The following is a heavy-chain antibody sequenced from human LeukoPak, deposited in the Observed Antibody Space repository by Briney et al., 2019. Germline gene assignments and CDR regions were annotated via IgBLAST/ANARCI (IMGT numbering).Heavy chain of an antibody. V-gene: IGHV3-23*01. D-gene: IGHD5-12*01. Sequence: TGGSLRLSCAASGFSFSSYAMSWVRQAPGKGLEWVSGISSGGHTYYADSVKGRVNISRGNFKNTMYLQMNSLRAEDTAVYYCAKDRSDSGYPNWFDSWGQGTLVTVSS. CDR3: AKDRSDSGYPNWFDS. J-gene: IGHJ5*01. CDR1: GFSFSSYA. CDR2: ISSGGHT.